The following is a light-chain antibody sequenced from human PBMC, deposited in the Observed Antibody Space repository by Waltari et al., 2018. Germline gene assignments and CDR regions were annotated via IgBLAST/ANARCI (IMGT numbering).Light chain of an antibody. V-gene: IGKV3-20*01. Sequence: EIVLTQSPGTLYLSPGERATLSCRASQSLSIYLAWYQQKPGRAPRLLIYHASSRATGVPDRFSGSGSGTDFSLTISRLEPEDFAVYYCQHYVSLPVTFGQGTKVEIK. CDR3: QHYVSLPVT. CDR2: HAS. CDR1: QSLSIY. J-gene: IGKJ1*01.